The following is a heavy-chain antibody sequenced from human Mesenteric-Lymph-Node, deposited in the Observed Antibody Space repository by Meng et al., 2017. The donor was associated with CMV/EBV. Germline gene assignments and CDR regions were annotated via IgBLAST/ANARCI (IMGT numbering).Heavy chain of an antibody. J-gene: IGHJ4*02. Sequence: CTVSGGSMSSYYWSWIRQPPGEGLEWIACVQNGGSTDYNPSLKSRVTISVDTSNNQFSLTLNSVTAADTAVYYCATYSTGHSYYFDYWGQGILVTVSS. CDR3: ATYSTGHSYYFDY. V-gene: IGHV4-59*12. CDR2: VQNGGST. CDR1: GGSMSSYY. D-gene: IGHD2-8*02.